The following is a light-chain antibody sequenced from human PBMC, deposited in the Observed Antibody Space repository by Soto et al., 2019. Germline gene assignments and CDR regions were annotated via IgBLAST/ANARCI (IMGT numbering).Light chain of an antibody. CDR2: WAS. J-gene: IGKJ4*01. Sequence: DIVMTQSPDSLAVSLGERATINCKSSQSVLYSSNNKNYLAWYQQKPGQPPKLLIYWASTRESGVPDRFSGSRTGSDFTLTISSLQAEDVALYYCQQYYSTPLTFGGGTKAEIK. CDR1: QSVLYSSNNKNY. V-gene: IGKV4-1*01. CDR3: QQYYSTPLT.